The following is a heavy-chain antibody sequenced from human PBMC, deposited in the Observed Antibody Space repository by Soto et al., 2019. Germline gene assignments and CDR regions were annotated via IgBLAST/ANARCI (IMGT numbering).Heavy chain of an antibody. CDR1: GYTFTSYG. D-gene: IGHD2-15*01. CDR3: ARHIYCSGGSCYSGFDY. CDR2: ISAYNGNT. Sequence: ASVKVSCKASGYTFTSYGISWVRQAPGQGLEWMGWISAYNGNTNYAQKLQGRVTMTTDTSTSTAYMELRSLRSDDTAVYYCARHIYCSGGSCYSGFDYWGQGTLVTVSS. J-gene: IGHJ4*02. V-gene: IGHV1-18*01.